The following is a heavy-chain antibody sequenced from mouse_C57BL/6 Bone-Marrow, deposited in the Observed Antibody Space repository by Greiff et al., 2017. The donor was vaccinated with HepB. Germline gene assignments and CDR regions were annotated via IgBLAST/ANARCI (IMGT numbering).Heavy chain of an antibody. Sequence: EVQVVESGGDLVKPGGSLKLSCAASGFTFSSYGMSWVRQTPDKRLEWVATISSGGSYTYYPDSVKGRFTISKDNAKNTLYLQMSSLKSEDTAMYYCARHRTAAYDYGDRGNSLTVTS. D-gene: IGHD4-1*01. CDR1: GFTFSSYG. CDR2: ISSGGSYT. CDR3: ARHRTAAYDY. V-gene: IGHV5-6*01. J-gene: IGHJ2*03.